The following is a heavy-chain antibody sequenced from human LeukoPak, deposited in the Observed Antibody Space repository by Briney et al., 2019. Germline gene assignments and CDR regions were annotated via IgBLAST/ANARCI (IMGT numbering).Heavy chain of an antibody. CDR2: INHSGST. J-gene: IGHJ4*02. CDR1: GGSFSGYY. D-gene: IGHD2-2*01. Sequence: SETLSLTCAVYGGSFSGYYWSWIRQPPGKGLEWIGEINHSGSTNYNPSLKSRVTISVDTSKNQFSLKLCSVTAAETAVYYCARGRDIVVVPAAMSFAYWGQGTLVTVSS. V-gene: IGHV4-34*01. CDR3: ARGRDIVVVPAAMSFAY.